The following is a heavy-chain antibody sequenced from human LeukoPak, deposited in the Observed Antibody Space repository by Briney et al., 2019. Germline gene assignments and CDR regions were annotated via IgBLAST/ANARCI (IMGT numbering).Heavy chain of an antibody. CDR3: ATVLSGSYLGGSYFDY. CDR2: FDPEDGET. Sequence: ASVKVSCKVSGYTLTELSMHWVRQAPGKGLEWMGGFDPEDGETIYALKFQGRVTMTEDTSTDTAYMELSSLRSEDTAVYYCATVLSGSYLGGSYFDYWGQGTLVTVSS. D-gene: IGHD1-26*01. V-gene: IGHV1-24*01. CDR1: GYTLTELS. J-gene: IGHJ4*02.